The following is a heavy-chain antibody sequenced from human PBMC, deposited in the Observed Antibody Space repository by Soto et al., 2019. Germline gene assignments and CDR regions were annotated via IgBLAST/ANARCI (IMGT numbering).Heavy chain of an antibody. J-gene: IGHJ4*02. V-gene: IGHV3-48*01. CDR2: ISSSSGSI. CDR3: ARDYDSSGYPRYYFDY. Sequence: GGSLRLSCAASGLTFSSYAMNWVRQAPGKGLKWVSDISSSSGSIYYADSVKGRFTISRDNAKNSLYLRMNSLRAEDTAVYYCARDYDSSGYPRYYFDYWGQGTLVTVSS. D-gene: IGHD3-22*01. CDR1: GLTFSSYA.